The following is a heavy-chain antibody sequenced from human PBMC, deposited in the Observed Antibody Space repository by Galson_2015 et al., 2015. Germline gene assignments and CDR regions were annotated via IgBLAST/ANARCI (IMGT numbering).Heavy chain of an antibody. D-gene: IGHD1-26*01. CDR2: ISYDGRNK. CDR1: GFTFSNYA. J-gene: IGHJ4*02. Sequence: SLRLSCATSGFTFSNYAIHWVRQAPGKGLEWVAVISYDGRNKHYADSVKGRFTISRDNSKNTLYLQMSSLRVEDMSLYYCARDFGSYFEGVDYWGQGTVVTVSS. V-gene: IGHV3-30*04. CDR3: ARDFGSYFEGVDY.